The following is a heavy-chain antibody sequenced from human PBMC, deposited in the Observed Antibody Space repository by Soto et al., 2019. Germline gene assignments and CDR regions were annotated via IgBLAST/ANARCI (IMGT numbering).Heavy chain of an antibody. J-gene: IGHJ6*02. CDR3: ARDKPLFESNYYYYYGMDV. Sequence: QVQLQESGPGLVKPSQTLSLTCTVSGGSISSGGYYWSWIRQHPGKGLEWIGYIYYSGSTYYNPSLKSRVTISVDTSKNQFSLKLSSVTAADTAVYYCARDKPLFESNYYYYYGMDVWGQGTTVTVSS. D-gene: IGHD3-10*02. CDR2: IYYSGST. V-gene: IGHV4-31*03. CDR1: GGSISSGGYY.